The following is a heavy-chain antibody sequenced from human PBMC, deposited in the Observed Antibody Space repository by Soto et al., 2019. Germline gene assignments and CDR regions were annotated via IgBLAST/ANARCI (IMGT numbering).Heavy chain of an antibody. CDR3: ARGTSIPASGDY. V-gene: IGHV1-18*04. CDR1: GYTFSNYG. CDR2: VSAFNGER. D-gene: IGHD2-21*01. J-gene: IGHJ4*02. Sequence: QVQLVQSGAEVKKPGASVKVSCKASGYTFSNYGINWVRQAPGQGLEWLGWVSAFNGERRYAQKVQHRVTMTTDTATTTAYVELTSLRSDDTAVYYCARGTSIPASGDYWGQGTLVTVSS.